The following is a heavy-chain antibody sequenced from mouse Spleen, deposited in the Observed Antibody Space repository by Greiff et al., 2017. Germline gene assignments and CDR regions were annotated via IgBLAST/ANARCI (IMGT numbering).Heavy chain of an antibody. CDR1: GYTFTSYW. J-gene: IGHJ3*01. CDR3: AGGTRPWFAY. CDR2: IHPNSGST. V-gene: IGHV1-64*01. Sequence: QVQLKESGTELVKPGASVKLSCKASGYTFTSYWMHWVKQRPGQGLEWIGMIHPNSGSTNYNEKFKSKATLTVDKSSSTAYMQLSSLTSEDSAVYYCAGGTRPWFAYWGQGTLVTVSA. D-gene: IGHD2-14*01.